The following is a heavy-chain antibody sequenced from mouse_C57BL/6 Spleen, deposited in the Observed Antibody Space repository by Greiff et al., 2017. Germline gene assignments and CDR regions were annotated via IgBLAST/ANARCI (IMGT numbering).Heavy chain of an antibody. V-gene: IGHV2-2*01. CDR3: ARNWGNYDYESEFAY. Sequence: VKLVESGPGLVQPSQSLSITCTVSGFSLTSYGVHWVRQSPGKGLEWLGVIWSGGSTDYNAAFISRLSISKDNSKSQVFFKMNSLQADDTAIYYCARNWGNYDYESEFAYWGQGTLVTVSA. J-gene: IGHJ3*01. CDR2: IWSGGST. CDR1: GFSLTSYG. D-gene: IGHD2-4*01.